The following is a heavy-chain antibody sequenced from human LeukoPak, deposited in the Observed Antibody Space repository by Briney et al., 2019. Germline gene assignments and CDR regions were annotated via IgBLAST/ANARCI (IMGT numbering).Heavy chain of an antibody. D-gene: IGHD4-17*01. CDR3: ARATTVTTRRVGDHYYYYMDV. V-gene: IGHV1-69*05. CDR2: IIPIFGTA. CDR1: GGTFSSYA. Sequence: SVKVSCKASGGTFSSYASSWVRQAPGQGLEWMGGIIPIFGTANYAQKFQGRVTITTDESTSTAYMELSSLRSEDTAVYYCARATTVTTRRVGDHYYYYMDVWGKGTTVTVSS. J-gene: IGHJ6*03.